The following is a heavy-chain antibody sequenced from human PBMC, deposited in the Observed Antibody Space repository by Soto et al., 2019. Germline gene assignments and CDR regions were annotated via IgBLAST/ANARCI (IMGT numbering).Heavy chain of an antibody. CDR2: IYHSGST. J-gene: IGHJ4*02. D-gene: IGHD3-10*01. CDR1: GGSISSGGYS. Sequence: SETLSLTCAVSGGSISSGGYSWSWIRQPPGKGLEWIGYIYHSGSTNYNPSLKSRVTISVDTSKNQFSLKLSSVTAADTAVYYCARVMVRGGGVTADYWGQGTLVTVSS. V-gene: IGHV4-30-2*01. CDR3: ARVMVRGGGVTADY.